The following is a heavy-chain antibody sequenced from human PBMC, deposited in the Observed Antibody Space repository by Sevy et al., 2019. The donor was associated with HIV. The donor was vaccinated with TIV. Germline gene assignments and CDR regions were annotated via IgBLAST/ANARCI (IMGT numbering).Heavy chain of an antibody. CDR1: GGSISSVNW. CDR3: ARGGETPRGFDP. D-gene: IGHD3-16*01. Sequence: SETLSLTCAVSGGSISSVNWWHWVRQPTGKGLEWIGEIYHSGYTNYNPSLKGRVTISVDNSKNQFSLKLSFVTAADTAVYYCARGGETPRGFDPWGQGSLVTVSS. V-gene: IGHV4-4*02. J-gene: IGHJ5*02. CDR2: IYHSGYT.